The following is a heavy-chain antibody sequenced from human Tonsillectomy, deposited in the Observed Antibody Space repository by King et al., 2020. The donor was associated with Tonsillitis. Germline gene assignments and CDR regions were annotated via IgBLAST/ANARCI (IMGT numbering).Heavy chain of an antibody. J-gene: IGHJ3*02. CDR2: INSDGSST. CDR3: ARAPGASYRTFWYQDREENGFDI. V-gene: IGHV3-74*01. Sequence: VQLVESGGGLVQPGGSLRLSCAASGITLSSYWMHWVRQAPGKGLVWVSRINSDGSSTRYADSVKGRFTISRDNAKNTLYLQMNSLRAEDTAVYYCARAPGASYRTFWYQDREENGFDIWGQGTKVTVSS. CDR1: GITLSSYW. D-gene: IGHD1-26*01.